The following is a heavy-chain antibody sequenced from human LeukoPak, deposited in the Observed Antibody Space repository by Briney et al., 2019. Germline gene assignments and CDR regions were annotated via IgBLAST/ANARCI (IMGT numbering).Heavy chain of an antibody. Sequence: GESLKISCKGSGYSFTRYWIGWVRQMPGKGLEWMGIIYPDDSETDYSPSFQGHVSMSVDKSITTAYLQWSSLKASDTAIYYCARQAYGSHFDAFDIWGQGTMVTVSS. V-gene: IGHV5-51*01. D-gene: IGHD3-22*01. J-gene: IGHJ3*02. CDR2: IYPDDSET. CDR1: GYSFTRYW. CDR3: ARQAYGSHFDAFDI.